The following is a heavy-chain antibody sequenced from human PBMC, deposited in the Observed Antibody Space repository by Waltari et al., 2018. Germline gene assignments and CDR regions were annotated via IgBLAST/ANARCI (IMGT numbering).Heavy chain of an antibody. Sequence: QVQLVESGGGVVQPGRSLRLSCAASGFTFSSYAMHWVRQAPGKGLEWVAVISYDGSNKYYADSVKGRFTISRDNSKNTLYLQMNSLRAEDTAMYYCASNSSGSYYWGQGTLVTVSS. CDR1: GFTFSSYA. CDR2: ISYDGSNK. V-gene: IGHV3-30-3*01. CDR3: ASNSSGSYY. J-gene: IGHJ4*02. D-gene: IGHD1-26*01.